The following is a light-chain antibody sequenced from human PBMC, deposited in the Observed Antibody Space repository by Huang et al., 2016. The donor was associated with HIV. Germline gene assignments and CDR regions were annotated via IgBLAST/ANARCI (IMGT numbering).Light chain of an antibody. J-gene: IGKJ4*01. CDR3: QERIQWPRLT. V-gene: IGKV3-11*01. Sequence: EIVLTQSPATLSLSPGVRATLSCRASQNVTDSLAWYRQKPGQAPSLHIYRAANRDAGTPARFSGSGAGTDFALTISSREPEDFAIYYCQERIQWPRLTFGGGTEVEIK. CDR2: RAA. CDR1: QNVTDS.